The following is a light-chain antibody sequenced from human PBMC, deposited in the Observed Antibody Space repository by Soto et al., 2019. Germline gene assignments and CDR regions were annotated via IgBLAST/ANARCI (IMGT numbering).Light chain of an antibody. J-gene: IGKJ2*01. V-gene: IGKV2-28*01. CDR2: LGS. Sequence: DIVMTQSPLSLPVTPGEPASISCRSSQSLLHSNGYNYLDWYLQKPGQSPQLLIYLGSNRASGVPDRLSGSGSGTAFTLKISRVEAEDVGVYYCMQALQTPYTVGQGTELEIK. CDR3: MQALQTPYT. CDR1: QSLLHSNGYNY.